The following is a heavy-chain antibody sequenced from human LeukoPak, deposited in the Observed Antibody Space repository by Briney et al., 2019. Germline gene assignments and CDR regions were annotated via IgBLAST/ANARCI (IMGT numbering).Heavy chain of an antibody. CDR1: GGSISSFSYY. CDR2: IYYSGST. V-gene: IGHV4-61*01. D-gene: IGHD3-10*01. Sequence: SETLSLTCTVSGGSISSFSYYWSWIRQPPGMGLEWIGYIYYSGSTNYNPSLKSRVTISVDTSKNQFSLKLSSVTAADTAVYYCARVPLTGYFDYWGQGTLVTVSS. CDR3: ARVPLTGYFDY. J-gene: IGHJ4*02.